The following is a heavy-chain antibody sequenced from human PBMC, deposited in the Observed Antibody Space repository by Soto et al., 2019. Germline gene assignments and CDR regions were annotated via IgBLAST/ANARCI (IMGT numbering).Heavy chain of an antibody. CDR2: ISAYNGNT. Sequence: QVQLVQSGAEVKKPGASVKVSCKASGYTFTSYGISWVRQAPGQGLEWMGWISAYNGNTNYAQQLQGRVTMTTDTSTSTAYMELRSLRSDDTAVYYCARDPGYCSSTSCYRLGSVDPWGQGTLVTVSS. CDR3: ARDPGYCSSTSCYRLGSVDP. V-gene: IGHV1-18*01. CDR1: GYTFTSYG. J-gene: IGHJ5*02. D-gene: IGHD2-2*01.